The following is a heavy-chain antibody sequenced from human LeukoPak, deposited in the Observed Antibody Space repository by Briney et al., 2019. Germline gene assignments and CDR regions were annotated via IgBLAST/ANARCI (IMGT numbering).Heavy chain of an antibody. CDR3: AKVGGIVVVPAASLDAFDI. Sequence: TGGSLRLSCAASGFTFSSYAMSWVRQAPGKGLGWVSAISGSGGSTYYADSVKGRFTISRDNSKNTLYLQMNSLRAEDTAVYYCAKVGGIVVVPAASLDAFDIWGQGTMVTVSS. D-gene: IGHD2-2*01. V-gene: IGHV3-23*01. CDR2: ISGSGGST. J-gene: IGHJ3*02. CDR1: GFTFSSYA.